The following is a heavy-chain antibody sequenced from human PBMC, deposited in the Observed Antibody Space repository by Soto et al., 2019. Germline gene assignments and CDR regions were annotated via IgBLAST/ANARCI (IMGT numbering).Heavy chain of an antibody. CDR1: GVNCDDYA. V-gene: IGHV3-9*01. CDR3: AKEGLRLGSANWFDP. CDR2: ISWNSGSI. Sequence: GGSMRLSCAASGVNCDDYAMHWVRQAPGKDLEWVSGISWNSGSIGYADSVKGRFTISRDNAKNSLYLQMNSLRAEDTALYYCAKEGLRLGSANWFDPWGQGTLVTVSS. J-gene: IGHJ5*02. D-gene: IGHD4-17*01.